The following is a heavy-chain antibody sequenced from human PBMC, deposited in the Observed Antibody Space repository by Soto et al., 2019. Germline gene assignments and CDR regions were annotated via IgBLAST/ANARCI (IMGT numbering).Heavy chain of an antibody. D-gene: IGHD6-13*01. CDR3: ARAPIAAAGTGKWFDP. CDR1: GGSISSGGYY. Sequence: SETLSLTCTVSGGSISSGGYYWSWIRQHPGKGLEWIGYIYYSGSTYYNPSLKSRVTISVDTSKNQFSLKLSSVTAADTAVYYCARAPIAAAGTGKWFDPWGQGTLVTVSS. CDR2: IYYSGST. V-gene: IGHV4-31*03. J-gene: IGHJ5*02.